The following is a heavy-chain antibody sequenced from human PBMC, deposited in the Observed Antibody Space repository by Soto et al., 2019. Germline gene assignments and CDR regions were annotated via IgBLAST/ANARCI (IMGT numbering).Heavy chain of an antibody. V-gene: IGHV4-39*02. CDR2: IYFSGST. CDR3: ARDPLSGYDPYYFDY. J-gene: IGHJ4*02. D-gene: IGHD5-12*01. CDR1: GGSISSSSYP. Sequence: SETLSLTCTVSGGSISSSSYPWGWIRQPPGKGLEWIGRIYFSGSTYYTPSLKSRVTISVDTSKNHFSLKLRSVTAADTAVYYCARDPLSGYDPYYFDYWGQGTLVTVSS.